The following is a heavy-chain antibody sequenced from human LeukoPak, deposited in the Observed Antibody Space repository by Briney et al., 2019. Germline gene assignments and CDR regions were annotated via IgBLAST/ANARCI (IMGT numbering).Heavy chain of an antibody. J-gene: IGHJ6*03. Sequence: GASVKVSCKASGYTFTGYYMHWVRQAPGQGLEWMGWINPNSGGTNYAQKFQDRVTITAYKPTTTAYMELSSLRSEDTAIYYCASGSQFSPGSRDYQYYMDVWGKGTTVTVSS. CDR2: INPNSGGT. D-gene: IGHD3/OR15-3a*01. CDR3: ASGSQFSPGSRDYQYYMDV. V-gene: IGHV1-2*02. CDR1: GYTFTGYY.